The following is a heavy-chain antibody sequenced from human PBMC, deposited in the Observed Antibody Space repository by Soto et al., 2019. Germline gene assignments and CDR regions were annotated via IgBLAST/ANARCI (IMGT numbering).Heavy chain of an antibody. CDR2: IFNSGST. CDR3: ARYRYEGGLDGMDV. Sequence: SETLSLTCAVSGGSISSSNWWSWVRQPPGKGLEWIGEIFNSGSTNYNPSLKSRVTISVDKSKNQFSLKLSSVTAADTAVYYCARYRYEGGLDGMDVWGQGATVTVSS. D-gene: IGHD3-16*02. V-gene: IGHV4-4*02. J-gene: IGHJ6*02. CDR1: GGSISSSNW.